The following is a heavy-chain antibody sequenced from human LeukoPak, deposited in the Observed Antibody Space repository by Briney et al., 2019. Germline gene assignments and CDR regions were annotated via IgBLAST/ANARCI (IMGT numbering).Heavy chain of an antibody. Sequence: GRSLRLSCAASGFTVSSNYMSWVRQAPGKGLEWVSVIYSGGSTYYADSVKGRFTISRDNSKNTLYLQMNSLRAEDTAVYYCARDSVAHGSEIYYYYGMDVWGQGTTVTVSS. CDR2: IYSGGST. CDR1: GFTVSSNY. V-gene: IGHV3-53*01. CDR3: ARDSVAHGSEIYYYYGMDV. D-gene: IGHD3-10*01. J-gene: IGHJ6*02.